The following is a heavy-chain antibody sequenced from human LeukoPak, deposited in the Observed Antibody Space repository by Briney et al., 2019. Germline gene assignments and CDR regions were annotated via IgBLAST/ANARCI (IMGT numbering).Heavy chain of an antibody. CDR1: GYTFTSYG. D-gene: IGHD3-22*01. V-gene: IGHV1-2*02. CDR2: INPNSGGT. CDR3: ARDGRGTTMNL. Sequence: GASVKVSCKASGYTFTSYGISWVRQAPGQGLEWMGWINPNSGGTNYAQKFQGRVTMTRDTSISTAYMELSRLRSDDTAVYYCARDGRGTTMNLWGQGTLVTVSS. J-gene: IGHJ4*02.